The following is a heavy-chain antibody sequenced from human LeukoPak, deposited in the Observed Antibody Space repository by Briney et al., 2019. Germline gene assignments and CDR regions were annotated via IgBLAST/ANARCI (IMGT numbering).Heavy chain of an antibody. Sequence: GGSLRLPCAASGFTFSDYYMSWIRQAPGKGLEWVSYISSSGSTIYYADSVKSRFTISRDNAKNSLYLQMNSLRAEDTAVYYCARGGYCSSTSCYIMVGVDYWGQGTLVTVSS. CDR2: ISSSGSTI. J-gene: IGHJ4*02. D-gene: IGHD2-2*02. V-gene: IGHV3-11*01. CDR1: GFTFSDYY. CDR3: ARGGYCSSTSCYIMVGVDY.